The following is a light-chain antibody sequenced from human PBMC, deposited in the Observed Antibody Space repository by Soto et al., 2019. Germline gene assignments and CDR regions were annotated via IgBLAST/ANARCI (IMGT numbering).Light chain of an antibody. CDR1: SSDFGNYNL. Sequence: QSARTQPASVSGSPGQSITISCTGTSSDFGNYNLVSWYQQHPGKVPKLILFEVNKRPSGVSGRFSGSKSGNTASLTISGLQAEDEADYYCCSFTSSNTHVFGTGTKVTVL. J-gene: IGLJ1*01. CDR2: EVN. V-gene: IGLV2-23*02. CDR3: CSFTSSNTHV.